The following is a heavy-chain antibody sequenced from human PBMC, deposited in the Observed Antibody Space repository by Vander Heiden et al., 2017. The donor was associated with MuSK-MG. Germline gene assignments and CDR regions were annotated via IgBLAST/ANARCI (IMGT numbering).Heavy chain of an antibody. Sequence: QVQLQESGPGMEKPSDTPSLTWTVSGGCISCTYWSWIRQPAGKGLEWIGRIYTSGSTNYNSSLKSRVTMSGDTSKNQFSLKLSSVTAADTAVYYCARTPAAGYCSGGSCHDWYFDLWGRGTLVPVSS. CDR1: GGCISCTY. CDR2: IYTSGST. D-gene: IGHD2-15*01. V-gene: IGHV4-4*07. CDR3: ARTPAAGYCSGGSCHDWYFDL. J-gene: IGHJ2*01.